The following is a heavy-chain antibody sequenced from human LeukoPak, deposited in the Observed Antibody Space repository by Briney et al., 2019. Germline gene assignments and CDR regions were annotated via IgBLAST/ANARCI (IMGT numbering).Heavy chain of an antibody. Sequence: GGSLRPSCAASGFTFSSYWMSWVRQAPGKGLEWVANIKQDGSEKYYVDSVKGRFTISRDNAKNSLYLQMNSLRAEDTAVYYCARDHTAGTEDYWGQGTLVTVSS. CDR1: GFTFSSYW. CDR3: ARDHTAGTEDY. V-gene: IGHV3-7*05. D-gene: IGHD6-13*01. CDR2: IKQDGSEK. J-gene: IGHJ4*02.